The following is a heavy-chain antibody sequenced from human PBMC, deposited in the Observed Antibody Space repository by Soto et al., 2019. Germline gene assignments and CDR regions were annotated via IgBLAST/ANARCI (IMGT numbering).Heavy chain of an antibody. CDR3: ARFWTSPNGNWFDP. V-gene: IGHV4-59*01. Sequence: QVQLQESGPGLVTPSEILSLTCTVSGGSISSDYWNWIRQPPVKGLEWIGDVYHSWSTKYNPSLKSRVTISVETSKHQLSLKVSSVTAADTAVYYCARFWTSPNGNWFDPWGQGTLVTVSS. D-gene: IGHD2-2*01. J-gene: IGHJ5*02. CDR2: VYHSWST. CDR1: GGSISSDY.